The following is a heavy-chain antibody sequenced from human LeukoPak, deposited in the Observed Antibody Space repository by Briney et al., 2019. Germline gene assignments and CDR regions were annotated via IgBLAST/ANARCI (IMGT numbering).Heavy chain of an antibody. V-gene: IGHV4-59*12. CDR3: ARFPRTGYSSGWLDY. CDR1: SGSIGTYY. D-gene: IGHD6-19*01. Sequence: PSETLSLTCTVSSGSIGTYYWSWFRQPPGKGLEWIGSIYHSGSTYYNPSLKSRVTISVDTSKNQFSLKLNSVTAADTAVYYCARFPRTGYSSGWLDYWGQGTLVTVSS. CDR2: IYHSGST. J-gene: IGHJ4*02.